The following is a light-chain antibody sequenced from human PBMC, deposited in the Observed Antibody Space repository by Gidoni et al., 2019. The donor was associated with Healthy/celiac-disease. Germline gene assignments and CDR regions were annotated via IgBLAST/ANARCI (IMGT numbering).Light chain of an antibody. CDR2: AAS. Sequence: DIQMTQSPSSLSASVGDRVTITCLASQSISSYLNWYQQKPGKAPKLLIYAASSLQSGVPSRFSGSGSGTDFTLTISSLQPEDFATYYCQQSYSTLTFGQXTRLEIK. CDR1: QSISSY. V-gene: IGKV1-39*01. CDR3: QQSYSTLT. J-gene: IGKJ5*01.